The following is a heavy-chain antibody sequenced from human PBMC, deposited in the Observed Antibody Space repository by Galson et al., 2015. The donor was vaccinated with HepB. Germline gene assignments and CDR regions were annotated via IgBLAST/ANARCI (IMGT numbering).Heavy chain of an antibody. CDR1: GFTFSSYW. CDR3: ARDDYDYVWGSYRYYGVGY. V-gene: IGHV3-7*01. Sequence: SLRLSCAASGFTFSSYWMSWVRQAPGKGLGWVANIKQDGSEKYYVDSVKGRFTISRDNAKNSLYLQMNSLRAEDTAVYYCARDDYDYVWGSYRYYGVGYWGQGTLVTVSS. CDR2: IKQDGSEK. J-gene: IGHJ4*02. D-gene: IGHD3-16*02.